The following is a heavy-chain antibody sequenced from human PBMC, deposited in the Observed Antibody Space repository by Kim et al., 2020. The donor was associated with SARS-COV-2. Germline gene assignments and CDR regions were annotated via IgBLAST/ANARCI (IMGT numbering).Heavy chain of an antibody. CDR2: NYYSGST. CDR3: ARLGGVPRWLSNWYFDL. J-gene: IGHJ2*01. Sequence: SETLSLTCTVSGGSISSSSYYWGWIRQPPGKGLEWIGSNYYSGSTHYNPSLKSRVTISVDTSKNQFSLTLSSVTAADTAVYYCARLGGVPRWLSNWYFDLWGRGGLVTVSS. D-gene: IGHD2-8*02. CDR1: GGSISSSSYY. V-gene: IGHV4-39*01.